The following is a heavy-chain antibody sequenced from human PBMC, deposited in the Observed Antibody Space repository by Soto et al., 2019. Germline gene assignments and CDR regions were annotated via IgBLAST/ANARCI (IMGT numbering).Heavy chain of an antibody. CDR1: GFTFSSYG. D-gene: IGHD5-18*01. CDR3: ARDLGGQELWLGPYYYYGMDV. CDR2: KWYDGSNK. V-gene: IGHV3-33*01. Sequence: PGGSLRLSCAASGFTFSSYGMHWVRQAPGKGLEWVAVKWYDGSNKYYADSVKGRFTISRDNSKNTLYLQMNSLRAEDTAVYYCARDLGGQELWLGPYYYYGMDVWGQGTTVTVSS. J-gene: IGHJ6*02.